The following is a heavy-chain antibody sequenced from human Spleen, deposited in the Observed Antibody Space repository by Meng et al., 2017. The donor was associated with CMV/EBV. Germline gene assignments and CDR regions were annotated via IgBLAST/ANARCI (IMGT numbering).Heavy chain of an antibody. Sequence: SGFSFSRHGMHWVRQAPGKGLEWVAFIRYDGSSKNYGDSVRGRLTVSRDNSKNTLYLQLDSLRPEDTAIYYCAKPPEDQHLVGPFQYWGQGTLVTVSS. CDR3: AKPPEDQHLVGPFQY. CDR2: IRYDGSSK. J-gene: IGHJ4*02. D-gene: IGHD2-15*01. CDR1: GFSFSRHG. V-gene: IGHV3-30*02.